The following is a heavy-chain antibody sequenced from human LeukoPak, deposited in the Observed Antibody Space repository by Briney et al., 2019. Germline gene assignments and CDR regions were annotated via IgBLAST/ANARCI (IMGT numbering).Heavy chain of an antibody. Sequence: GGSLRLSCAASGFTFSSYAMSWVRQAPGKGLEWVSAISGSGGSTYYADSLKGRFTISRDNSKNTLYLQMNSLRAEDTAVYYCASLVVPAATDRYYYGMDVWGQGTTVTVSS. CDR1: GFTFSSYA. V-gene: IGHV3-23*01. J-gene: IGHJ6*02. CDR2: ISGSGGST. CDR3: ASLVVPAATDRYYYGMDV. D-gene: IGHD2-2*01.